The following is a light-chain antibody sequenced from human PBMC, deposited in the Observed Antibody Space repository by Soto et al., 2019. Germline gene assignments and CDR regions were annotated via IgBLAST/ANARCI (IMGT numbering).Light chain of an antibody. V-gene: IGKV3-11*01. CDR1: QSLSSY. J-gene: IGKJ4*01. CDR2: DAS. CDR3: QQRSDWPLT. Sequence: EIVLTQSPATLSLSPGERATLSCRASQSLSSYLAWYQQKRGQAPRLLIYDASKRATGIPARFSGSGSGTDFTLNISSLEPDDFAVYYCQQRSDWPLTFGGGTKVEIK.